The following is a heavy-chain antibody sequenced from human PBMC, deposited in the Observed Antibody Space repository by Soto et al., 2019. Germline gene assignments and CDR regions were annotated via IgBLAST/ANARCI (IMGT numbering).Heavy chain of an antibody. CDR1: GGPFSSYT. Sequence: SVKGSCKSSGGPFSSYTISWVRQAPGQGLEWMGRIIPILGIASYAQKFQGRVTITADKSTSTAYMELSSLRSEDTAVYYCARLMVAATNHDAFDIWGQGTMVTVSS. CDR3: ARLMVAATNHDAFDI. CDR2: IIPILGIA. V-gene: IGHV1-69*02. J-gene: IGHJ3*02. D-gene: IGHD2-15*01.